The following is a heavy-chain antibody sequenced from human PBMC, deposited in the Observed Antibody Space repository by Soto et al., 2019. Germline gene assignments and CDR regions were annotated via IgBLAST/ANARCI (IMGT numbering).Heavy chain of an antibody. CDR1: GGSISSGDYY. CDR3: ASYDFWSGSVDY. Sequence: SETLSLTCTVSGGSISSGDYYWSWIRQPPGKGLEWIGYIYYSGSTYYNPSLKSRVTISVDTSKNQFSLKLSSVTAADTAVYYCASYDFWSGSVDYWGQRTLVTVSS. D-gene: IGHD3-3*01. CDR2: IYYSGST. J-gene: IGHJ4*02. V-gene: IGHV4-30-4*01.